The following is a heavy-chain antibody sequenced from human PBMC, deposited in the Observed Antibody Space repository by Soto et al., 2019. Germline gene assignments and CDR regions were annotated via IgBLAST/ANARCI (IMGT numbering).Heavy chain of an antibody. CDR1: GFTFSSYG. CDR3: GHMVRGRTSAYYGMDV. V-gene: IGHV3-30*03. D-gene: IGHD3-10*01. Sequence: QVQLVESGGDVVQPGRSLRLSCAASGFTFSSYGMHWVRQAPGKGLEWVAVISYDGSNKYYADSVKGRFTISRDNSKNTLYLQMSSRRAEDTAVYYCGHMVRGRTSAYYGMDVWGQGTTVTVSS. J-gene: IGHJ6*02. CDR2: ISYDGSNK.